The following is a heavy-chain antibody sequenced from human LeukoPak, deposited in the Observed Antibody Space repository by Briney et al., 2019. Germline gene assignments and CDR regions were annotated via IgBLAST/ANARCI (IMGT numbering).Heavy chain of an antibody. D-gene: IGHD2-2*01. CDR1: GYTFTSYD. Sequence: GASVKVSCKASGYTFTSYDINWVRQATGQGLEWMGWMNPNSGNTGYAQKFQGRVTITRNTSISTAYMELSSLRSEDTAVYYCARGGNIVVVPAATYYMNVWGKGTTVTASS. CDR2: MNPNSGNT. J-gene: IGHJ6*03. V-gene: IGHV1-8*03. CDR3: ARGGNIVVVPAATYYMNV.